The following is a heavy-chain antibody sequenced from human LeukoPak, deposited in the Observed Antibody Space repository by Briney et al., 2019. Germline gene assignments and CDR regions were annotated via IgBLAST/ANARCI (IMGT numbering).Heavy chain of an antibody. J-gene: IGHJ4*02. D-gene: IGHD3-10*01. V-gene: IGHV1-2*02. CDR2: INPNSGGT. CDR1: GYTFTGYY. Sequence: RASVKVSCKASGYTFTGYYMHWVRQAPGQGLEWMGWINPNSGGTNYAQKFQGRVTMTRDTSISTAYMELSRLRSDDTAVYYCARVPLLWFGELFDYWGQGTLVTVSS. CDR3: ARVPLLWFGELFDY.